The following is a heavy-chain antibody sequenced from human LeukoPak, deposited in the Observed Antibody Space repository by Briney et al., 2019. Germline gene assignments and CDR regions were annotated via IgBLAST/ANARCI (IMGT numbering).Heavy chain of an antibody. Sequence: GGSLRLSCAASGFTFSNHWMSWVRQAPGRGLEWVANIKQDGSEKYYVDSVKGRFTISRDNAKNSLYLQVNSLRDEDTAVYYCAREDYYDGSTDYWGQGTLVTVSS. J-gene: IGHJ4*02. CDR3: AREDYYDGSTDY. D-gene: IGHD3-22*01. CDR2: IKQDGSEK. V-gene: IGHV3-7*01. CDR1: GFTFSNHW.